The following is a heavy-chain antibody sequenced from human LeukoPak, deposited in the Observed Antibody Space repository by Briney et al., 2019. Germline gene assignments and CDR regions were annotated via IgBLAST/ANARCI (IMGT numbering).Heavy chain of an antibody. J-gene: IGHJ5*02. CDR1: GFTFSSFA. D-gene: IGHD1-26*01. Sequence: GGSLRLSCAASGFTFSSFAMHWVRQAPGKGLEWVAVISYDGNNKYYADSVKGRFTISRDNSKNTLYPQMNSLRAEDTALYYCARGFGSSYRVQNWFDPWGQGTLVTVSS. CDR3: ARGFGSSYRVQNWFDP. V-gene: IGHV3-30-3*01. CDR2: ISYDGNNK.